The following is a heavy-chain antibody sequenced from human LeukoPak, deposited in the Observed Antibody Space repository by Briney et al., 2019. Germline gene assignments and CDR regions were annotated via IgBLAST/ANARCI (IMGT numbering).Heavy chain of an antibody. J-gene: IGHJ3*02. CDR2: TYSGGST. D-gene: IGHD3-10*01. CDR3: ARDPITMVRGVIRKHAFDI. V-gene: IGHV3-66*01. CDR1: GFTVSSNY. Sequence: GGSLRLSCAASGFTVSSNYMSWVRQAPGKGLEWVSLTYSGGSTYYADSVKGRFTISRDNSKNMLYLQMNSLRAEDTAVYYCARDPITMVRGVIRKHAFDIWGQGTMVTVSS.